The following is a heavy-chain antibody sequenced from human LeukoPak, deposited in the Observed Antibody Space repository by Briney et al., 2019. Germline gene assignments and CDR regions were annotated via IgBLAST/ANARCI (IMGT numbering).Heavy chain of an antibody. Sequence: GGSLRLSCAASGFTFSSYSMNWVRQAPGKGLEWVSIISSSGASIYYADSVKGRLTISRDNAKNSLYLQMNSLRDEDTAVYYCARGRLTCSGGSCYSWYFDLWGRGTLVPVSS. J-gene: IGHJ2*01. D-gene: IGHD2-15*01. V-gene: IGHV3-48*02. CDR3: ARGRLTCSGGSCYSWYFDL. CDR1: GFTFSSYS. CDR2: ISSSGASI.